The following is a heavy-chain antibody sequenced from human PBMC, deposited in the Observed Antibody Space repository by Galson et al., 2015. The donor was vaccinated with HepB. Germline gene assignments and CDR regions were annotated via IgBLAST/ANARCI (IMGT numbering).Heavy chain of an antibody. CDR1: GFTFDAYN. CDR3: VNDKSMTMVRGPPTYGMDV. CDR2: ISWDGGDI. D-gene: IGHD3-10*01. V-gene: IGHV3-43*01. J-gene: IGHJ6*02. Sequence: SLRLSCATSGFTFDAYNMHWVRQAAGKGLEWVSVISWDGGDIFYTDSVKGRFTISRDNSNNSLYLQMNSLRTEDTALYFCVNDKSMTMVRGPPTYGMDVWGQGTTVTVSS.